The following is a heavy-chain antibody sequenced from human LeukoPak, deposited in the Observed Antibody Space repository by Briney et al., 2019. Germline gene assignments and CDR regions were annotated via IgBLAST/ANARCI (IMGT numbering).Heavy chain of an antibody. CDR1: GFTFSSYA. J-gene: IGHJ5*02. CDR2: ISGSGGST. D-gene: IGHD2-2*03. CDR3: AKTLVAIVVVPAAPVRCGWLDP. V-gene: IGHV3-23*01. Sequence: GGSLRLSCAASGFTFSSYAMSWVRQAPGQGLEWVSAISGSGGSTYYADSVKGRFTISRDNSKNTLYLQMNSLRAEDTAVYYCAKTLVAIVVVPAAPVRCGWLDPWAQGTLVTVSS.